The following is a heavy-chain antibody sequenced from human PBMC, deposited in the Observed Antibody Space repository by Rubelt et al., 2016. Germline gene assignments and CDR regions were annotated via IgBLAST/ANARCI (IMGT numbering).Heavy chain of an antibody. CDR1: GYTFTGYY. CDR3: ARDQRIAVAGRGYGMDV. Sequence: QVQLVQSGAEVKKPGASVKVSCKASGYTFTGYYMHWVRQAPGQGLEWMGRIIPILGIANYAQKFQGRVTITADKSTSTAYMELSSLRSEDTAVYYCARDQRIAVAGRGYGMDVWGQGTTVTVSS. D-gene: IGHD6-19*01. V-gene: IGHV1-69*09. J-gene: IGHJ6*02. CDR2: IIPILGIA.